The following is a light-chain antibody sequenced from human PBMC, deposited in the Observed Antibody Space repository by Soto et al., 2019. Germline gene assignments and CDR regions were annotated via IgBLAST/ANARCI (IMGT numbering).Light chain of an antibody. CDR1: SSDVGGYNY. V-gene: IGLV2-14*01. Sequence: QSVLAQPASVSGSPGQSITISCTGTSSDVGGYNYVSWYQQHPGKAPKLMIYEVTNRPSGVSNRFSGSKSGNTASLTISGLQAEDEADYYCSSYTGSSTRVLGSGTKVTVL. CDR3: SSYTGSSTRV. CDR2: EVT. J-gene: IGLJ1*01.